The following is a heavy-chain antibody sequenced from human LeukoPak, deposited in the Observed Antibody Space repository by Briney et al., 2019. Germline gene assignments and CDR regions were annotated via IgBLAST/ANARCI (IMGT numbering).Heavy chain of an antibody. CDR3: ATVRYYDSPGDSDYFDF. J-gene: IGHJ4*02. D-gene: IGHD3-16*01. CDR1: GYTLTELS. V-gene: IGHV1-24*01. Sequence: GASVKVSCKVFGYTLTELSMHWVRQAPGKGLEWMGGFDPEDGETIYAQKFQGRVTMTEDTATDTAYMELSSLTSNDTAVYYCATVRYYDSPGDSDYFDFWGQGTLVTVSS. CDR2: FDPEDGET.